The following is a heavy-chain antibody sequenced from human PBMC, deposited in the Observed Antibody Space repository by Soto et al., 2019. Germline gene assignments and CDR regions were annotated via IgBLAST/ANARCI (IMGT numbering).Heavy chain of an antibody. CDR2: IYYSGST. D-gene: IGHD5-18*01. CDR1: GDSISSRFYY. CDR3: SREEAMVPNWFDH. J-gene: IGHJ5*02. V-gene: IGHV4-31*03. Sequence: QVQLQESGPGLVKPSQTLSLTCTVSGDSISSRFYYCSWIRQHPGKGLEWNGYIYYSGSTYYNPSLKSRVTVSLDTSTYHFSLKLRSVTAADTAVYYCSREEAMVPNWFDHWGQGTRVTVSS.